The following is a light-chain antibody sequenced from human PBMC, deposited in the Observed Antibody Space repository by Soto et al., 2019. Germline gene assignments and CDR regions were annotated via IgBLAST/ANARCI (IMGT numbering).Light chain of an antibody. CDR3: HQLPDWPPQWT. CDR2: DAS. V-gene: IGKV3-11*01. J-gene: IGKJ1*01. CDR1: LNVNSY. Sequence: VLTQSPATLSLSPGEGAALSCRASLNVNSYLAWYQQQPGQAPRPLLYDASNRAAGIPARFSGSGTGTDFTLTISSLEPEDFAVSYCHQLPDWPPQWTFGQGTKVDIK.